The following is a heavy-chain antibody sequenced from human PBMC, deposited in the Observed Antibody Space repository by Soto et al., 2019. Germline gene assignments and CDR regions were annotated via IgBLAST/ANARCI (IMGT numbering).Heavy chain of an antibody. V-gene: IGHV3-30-3*01. D-gene: IGHD6-19*01. J-gene: IGHJ4*02. CDR2: ISYDGSNK. Sequence: QVQLVESGGGVVQPGRSLRLSCAASGFTFSSYAMHWVRQAPGKGLEWVAVISYDGSNKYYADSVKGRFTISRDNSKNTLYLQMNSLRAGDTGVYYCARGLIAVAGTFDYWGQGTLVTVSS. CDR1: GFTFSSYA. CDR3: ARGLIAVAGTFDY.